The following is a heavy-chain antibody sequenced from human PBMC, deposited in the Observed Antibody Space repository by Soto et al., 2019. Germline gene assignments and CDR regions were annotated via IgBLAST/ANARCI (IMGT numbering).Heavy chain of an antibody. CDR1: GGSISSLSDY. J-gene: IGHJ4*02. CDR3: AVSGRDGYNPDFDY. V-gene: IGHV4-39*01. CDR2: IYYSGST. Sequence: SETLSLTCTVSGGSISSLSDYWGWIRQPPGKGLEWIGSIYYSGSTYYNPSLKSRVTISVDTSKNQFSLKLSSVTAADTAVYYCAVSGRDGYNPDFDYWGQGTLVTVSS. D-gene: IGHD5-12*01.